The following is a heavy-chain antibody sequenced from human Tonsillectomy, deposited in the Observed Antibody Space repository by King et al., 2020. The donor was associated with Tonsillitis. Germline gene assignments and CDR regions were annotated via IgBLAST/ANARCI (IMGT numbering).Heavy chain of an antibody. Sequence: VQLVESGGGLVQPGGSLTLSCAASGFMFSSYAMSWVRQAPGKGLEWVSAISGSGGNTFYVDSVKGRFTISRDNSKNTLSLQMNSLRAEDTAAYYCAKSGGVAASGTFRDYYYYYRDVWGKGTTVTVSS. D-gene: IGHD6-13*01. CDR2: ISGSGGNT. V-gene: IGHV3-23*04. CDR1: GFMFSSYA. J-gene: IGHJ6*03. CDR3: AKSGGVAASGTFRDYYYYYRDV.